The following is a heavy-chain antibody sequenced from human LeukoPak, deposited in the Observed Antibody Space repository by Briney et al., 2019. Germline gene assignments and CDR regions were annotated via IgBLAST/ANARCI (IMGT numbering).Heavy chain of an antibody. D-gene: IGHD2-2*01. CDR1: GFTFSSYA. V-gene: IGHV3-23*01. J-gene: IGHJ4*02. Sequence: GGSLRFSCAASGFTFSSYAMSWVRQAPGKGLEWVSAISGSGGSTYYADSVKGRFTISRDNSKNTLYLQMNSLRAEDTAVYYCAKFMGRIVVVPAASFDYWGQGTLVTVSS. CDR2: ISGSGGST. CDR3: AKFMGRIVVVPAASFDY.